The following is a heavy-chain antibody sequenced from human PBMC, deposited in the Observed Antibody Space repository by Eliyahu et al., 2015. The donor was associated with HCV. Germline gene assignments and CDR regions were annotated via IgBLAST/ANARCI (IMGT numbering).Heavy chain of an antibody. D-gene: IGHD3-10*01. CDR3: VRVPLWGSGPSSSYGLDV. V-gene: IGHV3-72*01. CDR1: GFSFSDHF. CDR2: CRKKVNSYTT. Sequence: EVQLVESGGGLVQPGGSLRLSCAASGFSFSDHFMDWVRQAPGKGLEWGGRCRKKVNSYTTEYGASVKGRFIISRDDAKNSVYLQMNSLKTEDTAVYYCVRVPLWGSGPSSSYGLDVWGQGTTVTVS. J-gene: IGHJ6*02.